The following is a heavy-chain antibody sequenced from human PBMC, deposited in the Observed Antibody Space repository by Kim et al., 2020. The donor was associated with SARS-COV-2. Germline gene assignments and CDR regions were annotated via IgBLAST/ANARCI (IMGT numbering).Heavy chain of an antibody. J-gene: IGHJ6*02. V-gene: IGHV3-11*01. Sequence: GGSLRLSCAASGFTFSDYYMSWIRQAPGKGLEWVSYISSSGSTIYYADSVKGRFTISRDNAKNSLYLQMNSLRAEDTAVYYCARDNFVGYSGYDYGMDVWGQGTTVTVSS. CDR3: ARDNFVGYSGYDYGMDV. D-gene: IGHD5-12*01. CDR2: ISSSGSTI. CDR1: GFTFSDYY.